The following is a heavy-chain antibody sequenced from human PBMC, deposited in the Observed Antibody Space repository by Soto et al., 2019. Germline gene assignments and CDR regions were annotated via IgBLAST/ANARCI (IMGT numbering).Heavy chain of an antibody. CDR3: VREGLTGDTSGWFVY. CDR1: GFTFSRYN. CDR2: ISASGADT. J-gene: IGHJ5*01. V-gene: IGHV3-21*04. Sequence: GGSLRLSCVVSGFTFSRYNMNWVRQAPGKGPECVSSISASGADTTYAESVKGRFTVSRVNAKNALFLQMNSLRVEDTALYYCVREGLTGDTSGWFVYWGQGTPVTVSS. D-gene: IGHD3-10*01.